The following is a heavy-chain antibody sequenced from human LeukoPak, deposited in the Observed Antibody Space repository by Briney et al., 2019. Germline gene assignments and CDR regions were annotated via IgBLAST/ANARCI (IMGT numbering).Heavy chain of an antibody. CDR2: ISSSSSYI. CDR1: GFTFSSYS. J-gene: IGHJ4*02. D-gene: IGHD3-22*01. Sequence: GGSLRLSCAASGFTFSSYSMNWVRQAPGKGLEWVSSISSSSSYIYYADSVKGRFTTSRDNAKNSLYLQMNSLRAEDTAVYYCARESYYYDSSGYYYSFDYWGQGTLVTVSS. CDR3: ARESYYYDSSGYYYSFDY. V-gene: IGHV3-21*01.